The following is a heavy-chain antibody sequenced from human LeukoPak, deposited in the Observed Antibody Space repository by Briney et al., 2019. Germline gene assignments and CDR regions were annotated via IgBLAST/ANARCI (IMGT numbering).Heavy chain of an antibody. V-gene: IGHV1-69*06. CDR1: GGTFSSYA. CDR2: IIPTFGTA. D-gene: IGHD5-24*01. Sequence: SVKVSCKASGGTFSSYAISWVRQAPGQGLEWMGGIIPTFGTANYAQKFQGRVTITADKSTSTAYMELSSLRSEDTAVYYCARELGMATIGAFGIWGQGTMVTVSS. J-gene: IGHJ3*02. CDR3: ARELGMATIGAFGI.